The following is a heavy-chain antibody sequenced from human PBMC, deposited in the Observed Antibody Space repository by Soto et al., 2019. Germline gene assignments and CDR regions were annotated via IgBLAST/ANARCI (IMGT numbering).Heavy chain of an antibody. CDR3: AGGGAGSGPFTWELPDH. CDR2: ITPFSGDV. CDR1: GNTFTYRY. Sequence: GASVKVSCKALGNTFTYRYLHWVRQAPGQAFDWMGWITPFSGDVHYAQKFQERVTITRDRSINTAYMQMSSLRSEDTAMYFCAGGGAGSGPFTWELPDHWGQGTLVTVSS. D-gene: IGHD1-26*01. J-gene: IGHJ4*02. V-gene: IGHV1-45*02.